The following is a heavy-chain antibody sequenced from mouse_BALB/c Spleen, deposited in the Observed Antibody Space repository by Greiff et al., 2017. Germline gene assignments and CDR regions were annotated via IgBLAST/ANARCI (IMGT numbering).Heavy chain of an antibody. CDR1: GYSITSDYA. Sequence: QSGPGLVKPSQSLSLTCTVTGYSITSDYAWNWIRQFPGNKLEWMGYISYSGSTSYNPSLKSRISITRDTSKNQFFLQLNSVTTEDTATYYCARCYGNYGYFDYWGQGTTLTVSA. V-gene: IGHV3-2*02. J-gene: IGHJ2*01. CDR2: ISYSGST. CDR3: ARCYGNYGYFDY. D-gene: IGHD2-1*01.